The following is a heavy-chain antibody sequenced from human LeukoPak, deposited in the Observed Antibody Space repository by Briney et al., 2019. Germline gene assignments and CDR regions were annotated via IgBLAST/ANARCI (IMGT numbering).Heavy chain of an antibody. CDR3: ARGSGSHQRDYYGMDV. D-gene: IGHD1-26*01. V-gene: IGHV3-53*01. Sequence: GGSLRLSCAASGFTFSSYAMSWVRQAPGKGLEWVSVIYSGGSTYYADSVKGRFTISRDNSKNTLYLQMNSLRAEDTAVYYCARGSGSHQRDYYGMDVWGQGTTVTVSS. CDR1: GFTFSSYA. J-gene: IGHJ6*02. CDR2: IYSGGST.